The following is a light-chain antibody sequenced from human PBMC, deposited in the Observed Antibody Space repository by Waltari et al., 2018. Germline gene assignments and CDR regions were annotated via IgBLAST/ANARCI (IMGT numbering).Light chain of an antibody. V-gene: IGKV1-5*03. Sequence: DIQMTQSPSTLSAPVTYRVTITCRASQSINNWLAWYQQKSGKAPKLLIYKGSYLASGVPSRFSGSGSGTEFTHTINSLQPGDIATYYCQQYNSYPWTFGQGTKVEIE. CDR2: KGS. CDR1: QSINNW. J-gene: IGKJ1*01. CDR3: QQYNSYPWT.